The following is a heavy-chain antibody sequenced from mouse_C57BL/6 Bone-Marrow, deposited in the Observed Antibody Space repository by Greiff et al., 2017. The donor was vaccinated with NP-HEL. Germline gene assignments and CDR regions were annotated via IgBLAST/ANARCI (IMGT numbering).Heavy chain of an antibody. Sequence: QVQLQQPGAELVMPGASVKLSCKASGYTFTSYWMHWVKQRPGQGLEWIGEIDPSDSYINYNQKFKGKSTLTVDKSSSPAYMQLSSLTSEDSAVYYCARSRTTVVAYYFDYWGQGTTLTVSS. CDR2: IDPSDSYI. CDR1: GYTFTSYW. V-gene: IGHV1-69*01. D-gene: IGHD1-1*01. J-gene: IGHJ2*01. CDR3: ARSRTTVVAYYFDY.